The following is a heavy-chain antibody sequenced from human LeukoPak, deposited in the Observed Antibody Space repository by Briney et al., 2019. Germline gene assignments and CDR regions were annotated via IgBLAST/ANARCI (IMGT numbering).Heavy chain of an antibody. V-gene: IGHV3-7*01. Sequence: PGGPLRLSCAASGFSFTNYWMSWVRQAPGKGLEWVANVKEDGTTKQYVASVKGRFTISRDNAKNSLYLQMDSLRAEDTAVYYCVSQEVVPHWGQGTLVSVSS. D-gene: IGHD2-15*01. CDR2: VKEDGTTK. CDR1: GFSFTNYW. CDR3: VSQEVVPH. J-gene: IGHJ4*02.